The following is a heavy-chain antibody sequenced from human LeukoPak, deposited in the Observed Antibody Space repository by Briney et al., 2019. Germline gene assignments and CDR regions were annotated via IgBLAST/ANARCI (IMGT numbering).Heavy chain of an antibody. D-gene: IGHD2-8*01. Sequence: GASVKLSCKASGYIFTTYSMHWVRQAPGQGLEWMGVINPRGDATIYAQKFQGRVTMTSDTSTTTVYMDLSSLRSADTGLYFCARKWSSRDWFDPWGQGTLVTASS. CDR3: ARKWSSRDWFDP. V-gene: IGHV1-46*01. CDR2: INPRGDAT. J-gene: IGHJ5*02. CDR1: GYIFTTYS.